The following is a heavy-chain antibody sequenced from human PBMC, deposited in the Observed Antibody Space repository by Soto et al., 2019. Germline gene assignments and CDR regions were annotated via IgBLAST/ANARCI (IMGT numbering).Heavy chain of an antibody. Sequence: APVKVGSKTCRVSVNSSAVEVSRQAHVQHLEWIGWIVVGSGNTNYAQKCQERVTITRDMYTSTAYMEMSSLSYEDTAVYYCAATLLPVTLIRAAITRYSRMDVWGQGTMVPV. CDR2: IVVGSGNT. D-gene: IGHD2-2*01. V-gene: IGHV1-58*01. CDR3: AATLLPVTLIRAAITRYSRMDV. CDR1: RVSVNSSA. J-gene: IGHJ6*01.